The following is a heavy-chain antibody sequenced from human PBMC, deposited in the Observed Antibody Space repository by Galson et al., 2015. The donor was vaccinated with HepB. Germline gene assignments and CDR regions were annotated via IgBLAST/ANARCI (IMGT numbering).Heavy chain of an antibody. J-gene: IGHJ3*02. Sequence: SLRLSCAASGFSLSCSVMHWVRQASGKGLEWVGRIRSKANSYATAYAASVKGRFTISRHDSNNTAYLQMHSLKTEDTALYYCTRWEDPEYSGYDRATNAFDIWGQGTMVTVSS. V-gene: IGHV3-73*01. CDR2: IRSKANSYAT. CDR3: TRWEDPEYSGYDRATNAFDI. D-gene: IGHD5-12*01. CDR1: GFSLSCSV.